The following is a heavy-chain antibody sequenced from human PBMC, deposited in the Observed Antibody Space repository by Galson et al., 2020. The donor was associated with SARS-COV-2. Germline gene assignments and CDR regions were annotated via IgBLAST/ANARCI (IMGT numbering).Heavy chain of an antibody. D-gene: IGHD4-17*01. Sequence: SETLSLTCTVSGDSISGSSYYWGWSRKPPGKGLEWIGSIYYSGSTYYNPSLKSRVTISLDTSKNQFSLKLSSVTAADTAVYYCARDKTPTGYDYWGQGTLVTVSS. CDR2: IYYSGST. J-gene: IGHJ4*02. CDR1: GDSISGSSYY. CDR3: ARDKTPTGYDY. V-gene: IGHV4-39*07.